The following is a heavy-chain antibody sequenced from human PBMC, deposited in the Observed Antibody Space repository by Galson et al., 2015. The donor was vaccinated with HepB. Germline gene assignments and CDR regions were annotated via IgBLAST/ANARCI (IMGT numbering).Heavy chain of an antibody. D-gene: IGHD4-17*01. Sequence: SVKVSCKVSGYTLSELSMHWVRQAPGKGLEWMGGFDPEDNETVYAQKFQGRLIMTEDTSTDTVYMELSSLRSEDTAVYYCARGPPDYGDYNNWFDPWGQGTLVTVCS. V-gene: IGHV1-24*01. J-gene: IGHJ5*02. CDR1: GYTLSELS. CDR2: FDPEDNET. CDR3: ARGPPDYGDYNNWFDP.